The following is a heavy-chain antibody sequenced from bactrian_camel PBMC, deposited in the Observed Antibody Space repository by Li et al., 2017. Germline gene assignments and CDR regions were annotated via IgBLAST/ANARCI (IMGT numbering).Heavy chain of an antibody. D-gene: IGHD6*01. CDR2: IFSGGPYT. V-gene: IGHV3S1*01. CDR3: AAEGYDGSCRVGGQFAY. CDR1: RDTWRRFP. J-gene: IGHJ6*01. Sequence: VQLVESGGGSVQAGGSLKLSCLVPRDTWRRFPNLCLAWFRQTPGQEREGVAAIFSGGPYTYYADWVKGRFTMSQDADKNTLYLQMNNLKPEDTGMYYCAAEGYDGSCRVGGQFAYWGQGTQVTV.